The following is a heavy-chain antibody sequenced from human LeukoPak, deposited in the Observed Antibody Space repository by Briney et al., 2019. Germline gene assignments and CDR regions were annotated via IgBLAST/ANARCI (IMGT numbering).Heavy chain of an antibody. CDR2: IRSKTYGATT. CDR1: GITFGDYA. CDR3: ARHKAVAITYFDH. J-gene: IGHJ4*02. D-gene: IGHD6-19*01. Sequence: PGGSLRLSCATSGITFGDYAMSWVRQAPGKGLEWVGFIRSKTYGATTEYATSVKGRFTISRDDSKSIAYLQMNGLETEDTAFYYCARHKAVAITYFDHWGQGTLVTVSS. V-gene: IGHV3-49*04.